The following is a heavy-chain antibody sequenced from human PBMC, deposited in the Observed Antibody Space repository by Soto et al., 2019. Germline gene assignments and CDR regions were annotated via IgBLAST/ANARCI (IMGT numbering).Heavy chain of an antibody. Sequence: PGGSLRLSCAASGFTFSNAWMNWVRQAPGKGLEWVGRIKSKTDGGTTDYAAPVKGRFTISRDDSKNTLYLQMNSLKTEDTAVYYCNTDLLITMIVAHAEKDYWGQGTLVTVSS. J-gene: IGHJ4*02. CDR1: GFTFSNAW. V-gene: IGHV3-15*07. CDR2: IKSKTDGGTT. CDR3: NTDLLITMIVAHAEKDY. D-gene: IGHD3-22*01.